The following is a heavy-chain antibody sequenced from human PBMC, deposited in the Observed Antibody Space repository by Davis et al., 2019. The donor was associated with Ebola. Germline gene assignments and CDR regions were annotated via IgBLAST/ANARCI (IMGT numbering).Heavy chain of an antibody. CDR1: GFTFSSNW. CDR3: ASRRGGPQNGWDILAGYP. CDR2: TNSDGSIT. J-gene: IGHJ4*02. Sequence: PGGSLRLSCAASGFTFSSNWMHWVRQAPGKGLVWVSRTNSDGSITSYADSVKGRFTISRDNAKNSLYLQMNSLRAEDTAVYYCASRRGGPQNGWDILAGYPWGQGTLVTVSS. D-gene: IGHD3-9*01. V-gene: IGHV3-74*01.